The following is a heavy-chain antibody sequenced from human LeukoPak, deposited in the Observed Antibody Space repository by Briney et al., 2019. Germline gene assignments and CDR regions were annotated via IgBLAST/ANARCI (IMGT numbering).Heavy chain of an antibody. D-gene: IGHD1-1*01. CDR3: TRELAGTTVED. CDR2: VYHSGTT. CDR1: DYSISSGFY. V-gene: IGHV4-38-2*02. J-gene: IGHJ4*02. Sequence: PSETLSLTCTVSDYSISSGFYWGWIRQTPGKGLEWIGSVYHSGTTYHNPSLKSRVTMSVDTSKNQFSLTLTSVTAADTALYYCTRELAGTTVEDWGQGTLVTVSS.